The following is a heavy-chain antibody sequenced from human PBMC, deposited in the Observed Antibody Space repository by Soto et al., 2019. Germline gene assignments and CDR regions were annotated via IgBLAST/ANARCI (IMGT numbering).Heavy chain of an antibody. J-gene: IGHJ6*03. CDR3: ARYVSGQLGFYYMDV. Sequence: PSETLSLTCTVSGGSISSGGYYWSWIRQHPGKGLEWIGYIYYSGSTYYNPSLKSRVTISVDTSKNQFSLKLSSVTAADTAVYYCARYVSGQLGFYYMDVWGKGTTVTVSS. CDR1: GGSISSGGYY. V-gene: IGHV4-31*03. D-gene: IGHD6-6*01. CDR2: IYYSGST.